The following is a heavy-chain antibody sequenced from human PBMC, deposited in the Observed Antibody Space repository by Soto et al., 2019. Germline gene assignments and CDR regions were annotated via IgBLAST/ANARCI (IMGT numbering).Heavy chain of an antibody. Sequence: PGGSLRLSCASSGFTFSSYGMHWVRQAPGKGLEWVAVIWHDGSNKYYADSVKGRFTISRDNSKNTLYLQMNSLRAEDTAVYYCARDYVGAYCSSTSCYSDYYYGMDVWGQGTTVTVSS. CDR3: ARDYVGAYCSSTSCYSDYYYGMDV. D-gene: IGHD2-2*01. CDR1: GFTFSSYG. V-gene: IGHV3-33*01. J-gene: IGHJ6*02. CDR2: IWHDGSNK.